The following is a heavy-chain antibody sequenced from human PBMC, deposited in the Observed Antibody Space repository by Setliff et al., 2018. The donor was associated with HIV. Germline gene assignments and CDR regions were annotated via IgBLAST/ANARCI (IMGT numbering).Heavy chain of an antibody. CDR1: GGAISSRSYY. D-gene: IGHD6-6*01. Sequence: SETLSLTCTVSGGAISSRSYYWGWIRQPPAKGLEWIGSIYYSGSTYYNPSLKSRVTFSLDTSKNQFSLRLSSVTAADTAVYYCAREAEQGERSSSWYFDYWGQGTLVTVSS. J-gene: IGHJ4*02. CDR2: IYYSGST. V-gene: IGHV4-39*07. CDR3: AREAEQGERSSSWYFDY.